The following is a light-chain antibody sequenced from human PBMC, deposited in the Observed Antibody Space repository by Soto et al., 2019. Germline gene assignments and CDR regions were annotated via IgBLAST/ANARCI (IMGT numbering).Light chain of an antibody. J-gene: IGKJ1*01. CDR2: DAS. CDR3: QQYNNWWT. CDR1: QSISSN. Sequence: ETVMTQSPATLSVSQGERATLSFRASQSISSNLAWFQQKPGQAPRLLIYDASTMATGFPARFSGSGSGTEFTLTISSLQSEDFAVYYCQQYNNWWTFGQGTKV. V-gene: IGKV3-15*01.